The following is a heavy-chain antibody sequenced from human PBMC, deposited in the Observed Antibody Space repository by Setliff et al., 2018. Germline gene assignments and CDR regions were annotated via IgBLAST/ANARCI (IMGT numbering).Heavy chain of an antibody. D-gene: IGHD3-22*01. CDR1: GFTFSSYA. Sequence: HPGGSLRLSCAASGFTFSSYAMHWVRQAPGKGLEWVAVISYDGSNKYYADSVKGRFTISRDNSKNTLYLQMNSLRAEDTAVYYCARELTYYYDSSGVDYWGQGTLVTVSS. J-gene: IGHJ4*02. CDR3: ARELTYYYDSSGVDY. CDR2: ISYDGSNK. V-gene: IGHV3-30-3*01.